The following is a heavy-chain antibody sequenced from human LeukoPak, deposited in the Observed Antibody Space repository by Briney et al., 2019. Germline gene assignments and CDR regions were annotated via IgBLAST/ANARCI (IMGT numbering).Heavy chain of an antibody. CDR1: GGTFSSYA. CDR3: ARDARLVRYDGAFDI. J-gene: IGHJ3*02. Sequence: ASVKVSCKASGGTFSSYAISWVRQAPGQGLEWMGGIIPIFATANYAQNFQGRVTITADESTSTAYMELRSLRSDDTAVYYCARDARLVRYDGAFDIWGQGTMVTVSS. D-gene: IGHD6-19*01. V-gene: IGHV1-69*13. CDR2: IIPIFATA.